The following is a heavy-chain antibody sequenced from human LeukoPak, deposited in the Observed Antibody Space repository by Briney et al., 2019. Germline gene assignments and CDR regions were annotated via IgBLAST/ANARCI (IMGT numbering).Heavy chain of an antibody. CDR2: INPNSGGT. CDR1: GYTFTGYY. Sequence: ASVKVSCKASGYTFTGYYMHWVRQAPGQGLEWMGRINPNSGGTNYAQKFQGRFTMTRDTSISTAYMELSRLRSDDTAVYYCAREPRGYYYMDVWGKGTTVTVSS. J-gene: IGHJ6*03. CDR3: AREPRGYYYMDV. V-gene: IGHV1-2*06.